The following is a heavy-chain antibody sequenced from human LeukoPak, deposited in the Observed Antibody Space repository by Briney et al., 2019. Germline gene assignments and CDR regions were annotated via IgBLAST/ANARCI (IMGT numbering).Heavy chain of an antibody. CDR2: ISSSSSYI. Sequence: SGGSLRLSCAAPGFTFSSYSMNWVRQAPGKGLEWVSSISSSSSYIYYADSVKGRFTISRDNAKNSLYLQMNSLRAEDTAVYYCARDLVPQPGFDYWGQGTLVTVSS. CDR1: GFTFSSYS. J-gene: IGHJ4*02. D-gene: IGHD7-27*01. V-gene: IGHV3-21*01. CDR3: ARDLVPQPGFDY.